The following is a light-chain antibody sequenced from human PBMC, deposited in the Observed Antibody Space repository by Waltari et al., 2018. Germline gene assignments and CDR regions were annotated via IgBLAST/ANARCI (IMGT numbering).Light chain of an antibody. V-gene: IGKV3-11*01. CDR3: QQRYNWPPT. Sequence: PASVSGSPGQSITISCTGTSSDVGFYNYVSWYQQIAGQAPRLLIYDASNRATGIPARFSGSGSGADFTLTISSLEPEDFAVYYCQQRYNWPPTFGGGTKVEIE. CDR1: SSDVGFYNY. J-gene: IGKJ4*01. CDR2: DAS.